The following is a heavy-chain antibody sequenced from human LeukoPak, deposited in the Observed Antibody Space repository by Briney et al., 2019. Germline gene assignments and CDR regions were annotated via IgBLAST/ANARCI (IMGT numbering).Heavy chain of an antibody. CDR1: GFTVSSNY. V-gene: IGHV3-53*01. Sequence: GGSLRLSCAASGFTVSSNYMSWVRQAPGKGLEWVSVIYSGGSTYYADSVKGRFTISRDNSMNTLYLQMNSLRAEDTAVYYCARGIRGGYYYYYGMDVWGQGTTVTVSS. CDR2: IYSGGST. J-gene: IGHJ6*02. CDR3: ARGIRGGYYYYYGMDV. D-gene: IGHD3-16*01.